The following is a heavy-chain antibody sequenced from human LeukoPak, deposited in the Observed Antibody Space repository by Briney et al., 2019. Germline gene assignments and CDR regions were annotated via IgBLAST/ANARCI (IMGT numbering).Heavy chain of an antibody. D-gene: IGHD2-21*01. CDR3: AKDATGLIWTYYFDY. CDR1: GFTFSSYG. Sequence: GRSLRLSCAASGFTFSSYGMHWVRQAPGKWLEWVAVISYDGSNKYYADSVKGRFTISRDNSKNTLYLQMNSLRAEDTAVYYCAKDATGLIWTYYFDYWGQGTLVTVSS. CDR2: ISYDGSNK. V-gene: IGHV3-30*18. J-gene: IGHJ4*02.